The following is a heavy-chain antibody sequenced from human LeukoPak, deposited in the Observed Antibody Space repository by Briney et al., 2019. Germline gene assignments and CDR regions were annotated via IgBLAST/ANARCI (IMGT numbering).Heavy chain of an antibody. CDR3: ARDLGYCSSTSCYNDAFDI. CDR2: IIPIFGTA. CDR1: GGTFSSYA. Sequence: SVKVSCKASGGTFSSYAISWVRQAPGQGLEWMGGIIPIFGTANYAQKFQGRVTITTDESTSTAYMELGSLRSEDTAVYYCARDLGYCSSTSCYNDAFDIWGQGTMVTVSS. D-gene: IGHD2-2*02. V-gene: IGHV1-69*05. J-gene: IGHJ3*02.